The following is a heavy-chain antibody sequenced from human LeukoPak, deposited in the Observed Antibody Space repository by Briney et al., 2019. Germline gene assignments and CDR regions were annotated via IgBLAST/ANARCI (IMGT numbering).Heavy chain of an antibody. J-gene: IGHJ3*02. CDR2: IYSGGST. Sequence: PGGSLRLSCAASEFTVSSNYMSWVRQAPGKGLEWVSVIYSGGSTDYADSVKGRYTISRDNSKNTLYLQMNSLRAEDTAVYYCVIDPHGDYVVQGAFDIWGQGTMVTVSS. CDR3: VIDPHGDYVVQGAFDI. V-gene: IGHV3-53*01. D-gene: IGHD4-17*01. CDR1: EFTVSSNY.